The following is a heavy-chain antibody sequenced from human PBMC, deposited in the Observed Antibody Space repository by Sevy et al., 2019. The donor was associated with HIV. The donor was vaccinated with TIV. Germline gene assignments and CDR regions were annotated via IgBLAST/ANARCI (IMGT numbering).Heavy chain of an antibody. CDR3: ARPPEELTYGFIVGVS. Sequence: RGSLRLSCAASRFTFSSSEMNWVRQAPGKGLEWVSYINSGGTTIYYSDSVMGRFTISRDNARNSLYLQMNSLRAEDTAVYYCARPPEELTYGFIVGVSWGQGTLVTVS. D-gene: IGHD3-10*01. J-gene: IGHJ5*02. V-gene: IGHV3-48*03. CDR1: RFTFSSSE. CDR2: INSGGTTI.